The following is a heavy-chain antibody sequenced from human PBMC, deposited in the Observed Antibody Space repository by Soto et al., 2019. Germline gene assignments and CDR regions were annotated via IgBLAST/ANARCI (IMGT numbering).Heavy chain of an antibody. Sequence: SETLSLTCIVSGGSISSYYWGWIRQPPGKGLEWIGSIYYSGSTYYNPSLKSRVTISVDTSKNQFSLKLSSVTAADTAVYYCARDTRLGELSFRLFDYWGQGTLVTVSS. CDR1: GGSISSYY. D-gene: IGHD3-16*02. V-gene: IGHV4-39*01. CDR2: IYYSGST. J-gene: IGHJ4*02. CDR3: ARDTRLGELSFRLFDY.